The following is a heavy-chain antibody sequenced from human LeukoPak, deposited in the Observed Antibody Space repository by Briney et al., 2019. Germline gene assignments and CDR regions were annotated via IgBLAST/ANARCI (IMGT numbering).Heavy chain of an antibody. CDR3: ARDLYLSGGSWSPGWFDP. J-gene: IGHJ5*02. Sequence: SETLSLTCTVSGYSISSGYYWGWIRQPPGKGLGWIGSIYHSGSTYYNPSLKSRVTISVDTSKNQFSLKLSSVTAADTAVYYCARDLYLSGGSWSPGWFDPWGQGTPVTVSS. V-gene: IGHV4-38-2*02. CDR1: GYSISSGYY. D-gene: IGHD2-15*01. CDR2: IYHSGST.